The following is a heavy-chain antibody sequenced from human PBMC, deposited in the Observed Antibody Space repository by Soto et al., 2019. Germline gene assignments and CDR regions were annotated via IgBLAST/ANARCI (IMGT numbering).Heavy chain of an antibody. CDR2: ISYSGST. D-gene: IGHD3-10*01. V-gene: IGHV4-59*08. Sequence: SETLSLTCTVSGGSITSYYWTWIRRPPGKGLEWIGYISYSGSTNSNPSLKSRVAISVDASKNQFSLKLSSVTAADTAVYYCARHAGRGVYYYYMDVWGKGTTVTVSS. J-gene: IGHJ6*03. CDR3: ARHAGRGVYYYYMDV. CDR1: GGSITSYY.